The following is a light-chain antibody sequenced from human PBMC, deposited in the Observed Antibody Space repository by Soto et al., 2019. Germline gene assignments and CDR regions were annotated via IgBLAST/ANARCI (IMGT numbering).Light chain of an antibody. CDR3: QQYYTTPVT. J-gene: IGKJ1*01. Sequence: DIVMTQSPDSLAVSLGERATINCKSSQTVLYTSNYLAWYQQKQGQPPKLLIYWASTRESGVPHRFSGSGSGTDFTLTISSLQAEDVAVYYCQQYYTTPVTFGQGTKVQIK. CDR1: QTVLYTSNY. V-gene: IGKV4-1*01. CDR2: WAS.